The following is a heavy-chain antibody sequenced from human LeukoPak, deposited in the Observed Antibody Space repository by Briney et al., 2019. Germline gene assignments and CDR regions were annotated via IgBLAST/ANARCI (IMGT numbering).Heavy chain of an antibody. D-gene: IGHD6-13*01. Sequence: GGSLRLSCAGSGFASRITYMSWVAQAPGKGLGWASVIYSDDLTYYADSVKGRFTISRDNPKNTLYLQMNSVRAEDTAVYYCARRTGAATGLFYFYYGMDVWGQGTTVTVSS. J-gene: IGHJ6*02. CDR1: GFASRITY. CDR3: ARRTGAATGLFYFYYGMDV. V-gene: IGHV3-66*01. CDR2: IYSDDLT.